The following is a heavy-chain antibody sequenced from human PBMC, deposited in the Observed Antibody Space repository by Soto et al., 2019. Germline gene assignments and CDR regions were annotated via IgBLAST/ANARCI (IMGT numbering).Heavy chain of an antibody. Sequence: ASVKVSCKASGYTFTSYGISWVRQAPGQGLEWMGWISAYNGNTNYAQKFQGWVTMTRDTSISTAYMELSRLRSDDTAVYYCARGNDYIWGTRMDVWGKGTTVTVSS. CDR3: ARGNDYIWGTRMDV. CDR1: GYTFTSYG. J-gene: IGHJ6*04. V-gene: IGHV1-18*01. CDR2: ISAYNGNT. D-gene: IGHD3-16*01.